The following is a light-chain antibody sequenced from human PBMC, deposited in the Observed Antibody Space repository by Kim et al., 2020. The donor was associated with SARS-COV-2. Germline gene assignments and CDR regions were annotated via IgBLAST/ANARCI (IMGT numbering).Light chain of an antibody. V-gene: IGKV3-20*01. CDR2: GSS. Sequence: SQGEGASLSCRASQSVSSTYLAWYQQKAGQAPRLLIYGSSDRATGIPDRFSGSGSGTDFTLTISRLEPEDCAVYYCHQYGGSPFTFGGGTKVDIK. J-gene: IGKJ4*01. CDR1: QSVSSTY. CDR3: HQYGGSPFT.